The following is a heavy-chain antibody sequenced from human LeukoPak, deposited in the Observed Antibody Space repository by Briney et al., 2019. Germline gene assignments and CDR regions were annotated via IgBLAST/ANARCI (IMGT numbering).Heavy chain of an antibody. CDR3: ANRIAVAGTGFY. CDR1: GFTFSSYG. V-gene: IGHV3-30*02. Sequence: GGSLRLSCAASGFTFSSYGMHWVRQAPGKGLEWVAFIRYDGSNKYYADSVKGRFTISRDNSKNTLYLQMNSLRAEDTAVYYCANRIAVAGTGFYWGQGTLVTVSS. J-gene: IGHJ4*02. CDR2: IRYDGSNK. D-gene: IGHD6-19*01.